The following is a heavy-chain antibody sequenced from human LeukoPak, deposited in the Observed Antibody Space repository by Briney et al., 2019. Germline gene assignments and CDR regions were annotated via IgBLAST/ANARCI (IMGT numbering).Heavy chain of an antibody. V-gene: IGHV3-13*04. CDR1: GFTFSNYD. CDR2: ITTAGNT. D-gene: IGHD6-19*01. CDR3: AKVKSDSSGWYHVLD. J-gene: IGHJ4*02. Sequence: GGSLRLSCAASGFTFSNYDMHWVRQATGKGLEWVSGITTAGNTHYAGSVEGRFTISRENAENSLYLQMNSLRAGDTAVYYCAKVKSDSSGWYHVLDWGQGTLVTVSS.